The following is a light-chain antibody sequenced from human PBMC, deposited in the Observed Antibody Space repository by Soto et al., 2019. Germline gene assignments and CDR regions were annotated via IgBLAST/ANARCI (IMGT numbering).Light chain of an antibody. Sequence: QSALTQPASVSGSPGQSITISCTGSSSDVGSYNLVSWYQQHPGKAPKLMIYEVSKRPSGVSNRFSGSKSANTASLTISGLQAEDEANYYCYSYIGSSTAGVFGTGTKVPVL. CDR1: SSDVGSYNL. V-gene: IGLV2-23*02. CDR2: EVS. J-gene: IGLJ1*01. CDR3: YSYIGSSTAGV.